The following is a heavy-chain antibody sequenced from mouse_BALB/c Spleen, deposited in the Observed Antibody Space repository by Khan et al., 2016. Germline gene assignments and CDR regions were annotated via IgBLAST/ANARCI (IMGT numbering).Heavy chain of an antibody. CDR2: ISYSGTT. CDR3: ARFSSRYAYFDY. D-gene: IGHD1-1*02. Sequence: EVKLEESGPGLVKPSQSLSLTCTVTGYSITSDYAWNWIRQFPGNKLDWMGYISYSGTTSYNPSLRSRISITRDTSKNQFSLQLNSVTTEDTATYYCARFSSRYAYFDYWGQGTTLTVSS. V-gene: IGHV3-2*02. CDR1: GYSITSDYA. J-gene: IGHJ2*01.